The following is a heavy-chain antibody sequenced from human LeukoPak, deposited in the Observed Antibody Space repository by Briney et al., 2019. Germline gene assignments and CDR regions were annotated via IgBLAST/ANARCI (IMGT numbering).Heavy chain of an antibody. CDR3: ARDRYTYGESWFDP. V-gene: IGHV4-4*07. CDR2: IYNSGST. D-gene: IGHD5-18*01. J-gene: IGHJ5*02. CDR1: DGSVSLYY. Sequence: ASETLSLTCTVSDGSVSLYYWSWIRQPAGKGLEWIGRIYNSGSTIYYPSFESRVTISMDTSKNHFSLKLNSVTAADTAVYYCARDRYTYGESWFDPWGLGTLVTVSS.